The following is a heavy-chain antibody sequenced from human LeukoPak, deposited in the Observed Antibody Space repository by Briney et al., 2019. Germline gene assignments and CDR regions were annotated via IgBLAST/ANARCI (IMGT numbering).Heavy chain of an antibody. CDR3: ARDDEWGDAFDI. Sequence: SETLSLTCIVSGGSISSHYWSWIRQPPGKGLEWIGYIYYSGSTNYNPSLKSRVTISVDTSKNQFSLKLSSVTAADTAVYYCARDDEWGDAFDIWGQGTMVTVSS. J-gene: IGHJ3*02. V-gene: IGHV4-59*11. CDR2: IYYSGST. D-gene: IGHD1-26*01. CDR1: GGSISSHY.